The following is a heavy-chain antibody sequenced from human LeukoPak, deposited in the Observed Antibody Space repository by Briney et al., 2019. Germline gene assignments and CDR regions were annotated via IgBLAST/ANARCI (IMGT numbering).Heavy chain of an antibody. CDR2: FDPEDGET. CDR3: ATRNAYCGGDCSPSADAFDI. CDR1: GYTLTELS. J-gene: IGHJ3*02. Sequence: ASVKVSCKVSGYTLTELSMHWVRQAPGKGLEWMGGFDPEDGETIYAQKFQGRVTMTEDTSTDTAYMELSSLRSEDTAVYYCATRNAYCGGDCSPSADAFDIWGQGTMVTVSS. D-gene: IGHD2-21*02. V-gene: IGHV1-24*01.